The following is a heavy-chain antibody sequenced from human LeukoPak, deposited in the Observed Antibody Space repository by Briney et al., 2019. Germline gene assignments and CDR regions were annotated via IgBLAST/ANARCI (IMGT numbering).Heavy chain of an antibody. V-gene: IGHV3-74*01. CDR2: ISSDGTNA. CDR1: GFTFSTYW. Sequence: GGSLRLSCAASGFTFSTYWMHWVRQVPGKGLVWVSRISSDGTNANYADSVKGRFTISRDNAKNSLFLQMNSLRAEDTAVYCARAGTMAAIDYWGQGTLVIVSS. CDR3: ARAGTMAAIDY. J-gene: IGHJ4*02. D-gene: IGHD4/OR15-4a*01.